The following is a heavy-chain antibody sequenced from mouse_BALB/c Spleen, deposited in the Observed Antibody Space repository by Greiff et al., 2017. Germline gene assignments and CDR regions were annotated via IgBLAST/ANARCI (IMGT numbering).Heavy chain of an antibody. CDR1: GFTFSNYW. Sequence: DVKLVESGGGLVQPGGSMKLSCVASGFTFSNYWMNWVRQSPEKGLEWVAEIRLKSNNYATHYAESVKGRFTISRDDSKSSVYLQMNNLRAEDTGIYYCTTSYGNYEGFAYWGQGTLVTVSA. CDR3: TTSYGNYEGFAY. CDR2: IRLKSNNYAT. D-gene: IGHD2-1*01. V-gene: IGHV6-6*02. J-gene: IGHJ3*01.